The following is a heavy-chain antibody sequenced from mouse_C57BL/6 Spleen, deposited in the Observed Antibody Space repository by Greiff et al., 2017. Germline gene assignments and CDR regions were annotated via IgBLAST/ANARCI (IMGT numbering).Heavy chain of an antibody. CDR2: ISSGGGCT. D-gene: IGHD2-4*01. CDR1: GFTFSSYG. J-gene: IGHJ4*01. V-gene: IGHV5-6*02. CDR3: ARHERITNYCAMGY. Sequence: EVKLEESGGDLVKPGGSLTLSCAASGFTFSSYGMSWVRQTPDKRLEWVATISSGGGCTYYPDSVKGRFTISRDNAKNTLYLKMRSLKSEDTAMYYCARHERITNYCAMGYWGQGTSVTVSS.